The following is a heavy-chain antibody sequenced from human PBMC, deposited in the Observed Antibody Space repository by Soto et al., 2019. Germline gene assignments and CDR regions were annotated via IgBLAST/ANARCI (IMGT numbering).Heavy chain of an antibody. CDR3: AKNHFESGFCSGGQCPEWYYGMDV. D-gene: IGHD2-15*01. Sequence: PGGSLRLSCAASGFTVSSYGMHWVRQAPGKGLEWVAVISYDGSNKYYADSVKGRFTISRDNSKNTLYLQMNSLRAEDTAVYYCAKNHFESGFCSGGQCPEWYYGMDVWGQGTTVTVSS. J-gene: IGHJ6*02. CDR2: ISYDGSNK. V-gene: IGHV3-30*18. CDR1: GFTVSSYG.